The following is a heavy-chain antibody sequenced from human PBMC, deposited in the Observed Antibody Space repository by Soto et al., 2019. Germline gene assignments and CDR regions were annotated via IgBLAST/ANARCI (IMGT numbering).Heavy chain of an antibody. D-gene: IGHD3-22*01. Sequence: EVQLLESGGGLVQPGGSLRLSCAASGFTFTDYAMTWVRQAPGKGLEWVSAISGSGYSTYYADSVKGRFTISRDNSKNTLFLQMNSLRADDTAVYYCAKDRVWSHLYDTRPFDYWGQGTLVTVSS. CDR3: AKDRVWSHLYDTRPFDY. CDR2: ISGSGYST. V-gene: IGHV3-23*01. CDR1: GFTFTDYA. J-gene: IGHJ4*02.